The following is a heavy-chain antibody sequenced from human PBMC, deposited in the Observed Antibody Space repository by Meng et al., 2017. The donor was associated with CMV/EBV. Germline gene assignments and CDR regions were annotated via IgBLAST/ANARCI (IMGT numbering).Heavy chain of an antibody. CDR2: IYYSGST. J-gene: IGHJ4*02. V-gene: IGHV4-30-4*08. D-gene: IGHD1-14*01. Sequence: QAPGPGMLKPSQTLSLTSPVSGGSISSGDYYWSWIRQPPGKGLEWIGYIYYSGSTYYNPSLKSRVTISVDTSKNQFSLKLSSVTAADTAVYYCARVTSRVAGAFDYWGQGTLVTVSS. CDR3: ARVTSRVAGAFDY. CDR1: GGSISSGDYY.